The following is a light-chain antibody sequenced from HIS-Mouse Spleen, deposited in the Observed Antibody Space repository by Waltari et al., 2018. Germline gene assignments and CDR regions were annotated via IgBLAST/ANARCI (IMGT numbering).Light chain of an antibody. CDR3: SSYTSSSTWV. J-gene: IGLJ3*02. Sequence: QSALTQPASVSGSPGQSITISCTGTSSDVGGYTYVSWYQQHPGKAPKLMIYEVRNRPSGVSNRFSGSKSGNTASLTISGLQAEDEADYYCSSYTSSSTWVFGGGTKLTVL. CDR1: SSDVGGYTY. CDR2: EVR. V-gene: IGLV2-14*01.